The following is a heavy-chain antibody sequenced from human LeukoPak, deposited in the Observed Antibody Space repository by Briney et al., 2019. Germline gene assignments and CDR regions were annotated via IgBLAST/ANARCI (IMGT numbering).Heavy chain of an antibody. D-gene: IGHD3-22*01. Sequence: SETLSLTCTVSGGSISSSSYYWGWIRQPPGKGLEWIGSIYYSGSTYYNPSLKSRVTISVDTSKNQFSLKLSSVTAADTAVYYCARGDTSLRDAFDIWGQGTMVTVSS. J-gene: IGHJ3*02. CDR2: IYYSGST. CDR1: GGSISSSSYY. CDR3: ARGDTSLRDAFDI. V-gene: IGHV4-39*07.